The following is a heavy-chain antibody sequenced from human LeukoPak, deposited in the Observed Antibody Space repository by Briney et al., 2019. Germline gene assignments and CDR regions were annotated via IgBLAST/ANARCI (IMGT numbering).Heavy chain of an antibody. D-gene: IGHD6-13*01. CDR3: ARESLPGTKRFDP. V-gene: IGHV1-46*01. Sequence: GASVKVSCKASGNTFTSYYIHWVLQAPGQGPEWMGIIKSTDGRTSYAQRFQGRVTMTRDTSTSTVSMELSSLGSEDTAVYYCARESLPGTKRFDPWGQGTLVTVSS. CDR1: GNTFTSYY. J-gene: IGHJ5*02. CDR2: IKSTDGRT.